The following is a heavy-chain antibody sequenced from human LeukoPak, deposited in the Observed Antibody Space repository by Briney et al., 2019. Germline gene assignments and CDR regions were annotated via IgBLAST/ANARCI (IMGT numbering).Heavy chain of an antibody. CDR1: GDSLNTYY. J-gene: IGHJ5*02. V-gene: IGHV4-59*01. CDR2: VASSGTS. Sequence: SETLSLTCTVSGDSLNTYYWTWIRQTPGKELGWIGFVASSGTSNYNPSLKSRVSISIDTSKNQFSLALTSVTPADTAVYYCARVVRGVVTSNWFDPWGQGTLVSVSS. CDR3: ARVVRGVVTSNWFDP. D-gene: IGHD2-21*02.